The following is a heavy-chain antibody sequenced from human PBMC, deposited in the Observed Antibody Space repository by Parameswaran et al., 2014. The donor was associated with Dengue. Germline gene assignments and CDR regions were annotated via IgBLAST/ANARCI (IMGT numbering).Heavy chain of an antibody. D-gene: IGHD3-22*01. Sequence: AGRSLKISCAASGFTFSNAWMSWVRQAPGKGLEWVGRIKSKTDGGTTDYAAPVKGRFTISRDDSKNTLYLQMNSLKTEDTAVYYCTTDHITMIVVVTLPGYWGQGTLVTVSS. CDR2: IKSKTDGGTT. J-gene: IGHJ4*02. V-gene: IGHV3-15*01. CDR3: TTDHITMIVVVTLPGY. CDR1: GFTFSNAW.